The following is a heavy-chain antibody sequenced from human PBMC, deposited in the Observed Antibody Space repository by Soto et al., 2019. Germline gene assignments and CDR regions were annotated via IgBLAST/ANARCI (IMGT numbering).Heavy chain of an antibody. V-gene: IGHV4-34*01. Sequence: SETLSLTCAVYGGSFSGYYWSWIRQPPGKGLEWIGEINPSGSTNYNPSLTSRVTISVDTSKNQFSLKLSSVTAADTAVYYCASQQWLARRYYYYGMEVWARGTTVTVSS. D-gene: IGHD6-19*01. CDR3: ASQQWLARRYYYYGMEV. J-gene: IGHJ6*02. CDR2: INPSGST. CDR1: GGSFSGYY.